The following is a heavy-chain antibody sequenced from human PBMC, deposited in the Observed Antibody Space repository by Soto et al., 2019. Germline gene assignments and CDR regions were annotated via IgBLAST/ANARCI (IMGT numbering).Heavy chain of an antibody. CDR3: ASKLGIDWYFDL. V-gene: IGHV4-59*05. Sequence: PSETLSLTCTVSGVSFSSYYWSWIRQPPGKGLEWIGSIYYSGSTYYNPSLKSRVTISVDTSKNQFSLKLSSVTAADTAVYYCASKLGIDWYFDLWGRGTLVTVSS. J-gene: IGHJ2*01. CDR1: GVSFSSYY. D-gene: IGHD7-27*01. CDR2: IYYSGST.